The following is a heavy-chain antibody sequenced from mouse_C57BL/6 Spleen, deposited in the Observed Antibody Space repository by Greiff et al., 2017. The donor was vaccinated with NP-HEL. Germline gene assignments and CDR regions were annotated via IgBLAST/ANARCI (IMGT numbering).Heavy chain of an antibody. V-gene: IGHV5-4*01. CDR2: ISDGGSYT. Sequence: EVQGVESGGGLVKPGGSLKLSCAASGFTFSSYAMSWVRQTPEKRLEWVATISDGGSYTYYPDNVKGRFTISRDNAKNNLYLQMGHLKSEDTAMYYCARDRFTTVVAPAMDYWGQGTSVTVSS. CDR3: ARDRFTTVVAPAMDY. J-gene: IGHJ4*01. D-gene: IGHD1-1*01. CDR1: GFTFSSYA.